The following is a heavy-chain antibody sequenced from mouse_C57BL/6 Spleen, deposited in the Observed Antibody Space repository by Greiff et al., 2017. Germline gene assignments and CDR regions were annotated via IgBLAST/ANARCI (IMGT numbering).Heavy chain of an antibody. CDR1: GYTFTSYW. D-gene: IGHD1-1*01. CDR3: ANDYYGSSYDWYFDV. CDR2: IHPNSGST. Sequence: QVHVKQPGAELVKPGASVKLSCKASGYTFTSYWMHWVKQRPGQGLEWIGMIHPNSGSTNYNEKFKSKATLTVDKSSSTAYMQLSSLTSEDSAVYDCANDYYGSSYDWYFDVWGTGTTVTVSS. J-gene: IGHJ1*03. V-gene: IGHV1-64*01.